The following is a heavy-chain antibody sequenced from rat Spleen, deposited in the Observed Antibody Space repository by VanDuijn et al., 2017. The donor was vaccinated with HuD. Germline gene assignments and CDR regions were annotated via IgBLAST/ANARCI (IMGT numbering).Heavy chain of an antibody. V-gene: IGHV2-1*01. J-gene: IGHJ3*01. Sequence: QVQLKESGPGLVQPSQTLSLTCTVSGFSLIRNSVHWVRQPPGKGLEWMGGIWGDGSTDYNSALKSRLNISRDHSKSQVFLKMNSLQTEDTATYYCARAHTTGIRDWLAYWGQGTLVTVSS. CDR1: GFSLIRNS. CDR2: IWGDGST. D-gene: IGHD1-9*01. CDR3: ARAHTTGIRDWLAY.